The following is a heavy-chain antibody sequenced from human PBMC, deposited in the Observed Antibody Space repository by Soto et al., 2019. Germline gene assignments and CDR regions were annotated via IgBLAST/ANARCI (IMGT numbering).Heavy chain of an antibody. D-gene: IGHD3-10*01. CDR2: ISVYNGNT. V-gene: IGHV1-18*01. CDR3: ARWSYGSGPYYYYGMDV. Sequence: GASVKVSCKAFGYTFTRNGISWVRQAPGQGLEWMGWISVYNGNTNYAQKFQGRVTMTTDTSTSTAYMELRSLRSDDTAVYYCARWSYGSGPYYYYGMDVWGQGTTVTVSS. CDR1: GYTFTRNG. J-gene: IGHJ6*02.